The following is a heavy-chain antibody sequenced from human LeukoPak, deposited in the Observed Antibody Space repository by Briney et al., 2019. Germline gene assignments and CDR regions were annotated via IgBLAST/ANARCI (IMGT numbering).Heavy chain of an antibody. D-gene: IGHD2-21*02. CDR1: GFTFGDYG. CDR3: VRDYCGGDCYPFDY. CDR2: INWNGGST. Sequence: EGSLRLSCAVSGFTFGDYGMSWVRQAPGKGLEWVSGINWNGGSTGYADSVKGRFTISRDNAKKSLYLKMNSLRGEDTAFYYCVRDYCGGDCYPFDYWGQGTLVTVSS. J-gene: IGHJ4*02. V-gene: IGHV3-20*04.